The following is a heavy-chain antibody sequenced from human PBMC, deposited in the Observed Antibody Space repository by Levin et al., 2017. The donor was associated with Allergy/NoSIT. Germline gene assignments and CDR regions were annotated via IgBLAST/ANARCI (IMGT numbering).Heavy chain of an antibody. D-gene: IGHD2-15*01. CDR3: AREGGGFDF. J-gene: IGHJ4*02. Sequence: ASVKVSCKVSGHPLRQLSMHWVRQAPGKGLEWMGGFDPVDDETVYAQKFRGRVTMTEDTSTDTAYMELSSPRSEDTAVYYCAREGGGFDFWGQGTLVTVSS. CDR2: FDPVDDET. CDR1: GHPLRQLS. V-gene: IGHV1-24*01.